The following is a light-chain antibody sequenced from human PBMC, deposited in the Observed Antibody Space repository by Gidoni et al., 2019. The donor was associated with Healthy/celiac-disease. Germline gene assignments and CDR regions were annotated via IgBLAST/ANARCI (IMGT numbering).Light chain of an antibody. J-gene: IGKJ1*01. Sequence: IRMTQSPSSFSASTGDRVTITCRASQGISSYLDWYQQKPGKAPKLLIYAASTLQSGVPSRFSGSGSGTDFTLTISCLQSEDFATYYCQQYYSYPPTFGQGTKVEIK. CDR3: QQYYSYPPT. CDR2: AAS. CDR1: QGISSY. V-gene: IGKV1-8*01.